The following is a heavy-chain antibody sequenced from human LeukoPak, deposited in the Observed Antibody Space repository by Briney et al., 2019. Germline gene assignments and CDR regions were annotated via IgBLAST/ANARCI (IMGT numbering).Heavy chain of an antibody. CDR3: ARGAIFGVAQGAFDI. Sequence: GGSLRLSCAASGFTFSSYNMNWVRQAPGKGLEWISYISRSGGTIYYADSVKGRFTISRDNAKNSLYVQMNSLRAEDTAVYYCARGAIFGVAQGAFDIWGQGTMVTVSS. V-gene: IGHV3-48*01. J-gene: IGHJ3*02. CDR2: ISRSGGTI. D-gene: IGHD3-3*01. CDR1: GFTFSSYN.